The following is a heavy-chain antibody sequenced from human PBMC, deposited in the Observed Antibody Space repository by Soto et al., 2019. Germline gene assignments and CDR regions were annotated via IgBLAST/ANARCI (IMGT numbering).Heavy chain of an antibody. V-gene: IGHV3-33*01. CDR1: GFAFSNYG. CDR2: IWSDGTKK. Sequence: ESGGGVVQPGRSLTLSCIASGFAFSNYGIHWVRQAPGRGLEWVAVIWSDGTKKFYAGSVRGRFTISRVNSKNTIYLQMNSLRAEDTAVYYCARDWWEEPAGKETVSQFDYWGQGTLVTVSS. D-gene: IGHD6-13*01. J-gene: IGHJ4*02. CDR3: ARDWWEEPAGKETVSQFDY.